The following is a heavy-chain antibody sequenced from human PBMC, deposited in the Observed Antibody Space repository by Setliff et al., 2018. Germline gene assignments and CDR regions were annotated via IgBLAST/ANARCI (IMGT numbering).Heavy chain of an antibody. CDR3: TRASGYDNIFDY. D-gene: IGHD5-12*01. V-gene: IGHV3-49*04. Sequence: GGSLRLSCAASGFTFSSYAMNWVRQAPGKGLEWVGFTRSKAHDETPQYAASVAGRFTISRDDSESIVYLQMNSLKSEDTAVYYCTRASGYDNIFDYWGQGTLVTVSS. J-gene: IGHJ4*02. CDR2: TRSKAHDETP. CDR1: GFTFSSYA.